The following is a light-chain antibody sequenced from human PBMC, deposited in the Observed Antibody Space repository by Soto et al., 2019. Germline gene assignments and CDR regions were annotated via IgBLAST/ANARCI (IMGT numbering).Light chain of an antibody. J-gene: IGKJ1*01. Sequence: EIVMTQSPATLSVSPGERATLSCRASQSVSSNLAWYQQKPGQAPRLLIYGASTRATGVPARFSGSGSGTDFTLTISSLQSEDFAVYYCQQYNNWPPRTFGQGTKVDIK. CDR2: GAS. V-gene: IGKV3-15*01. CDR3: QQYNNWPPRT. CDR1: QSVSSN.